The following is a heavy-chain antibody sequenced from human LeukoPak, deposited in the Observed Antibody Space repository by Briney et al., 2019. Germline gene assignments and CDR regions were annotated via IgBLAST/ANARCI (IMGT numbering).Heavy chain of an antibody. CDR3: ARDRHVVVTAIHSFGFDY. Sequence: GRSLRLSCAASGFTFSSYGMHWVRQAPGKELEWVAVIWYDGSNKYYADSVKGRFTISRDNSKNTLYLQMNSLRAEDTAVYYCARDRHVVVTAIHSFGFDYWGQGTLVTVSS. CDR2: IWYDGSNK. V-gene: IGHV3-33*01. D-gene: IGHD2-21*02. CDR1: GFTFSSYG. J-gene: IGHJ4*02.